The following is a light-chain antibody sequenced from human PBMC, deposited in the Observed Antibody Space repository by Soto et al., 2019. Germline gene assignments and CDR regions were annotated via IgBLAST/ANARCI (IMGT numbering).Light chain of an antibody. J-gene: IGKJ1*01. CDR1: QSVSIW. V-gene: IGKV1-5*01. CDR2: GAS. Sequence: DIQMTQSPSTLSASVGDRVTFTCRASQSVSIWLAWYQQKPGKAPKLLISGASTLESGVPSRFSGSGSGTVFTLTISSLQPDDFATYYCQQYKNYLTFGQGTKVEIK. CDR3: QQYKNYLT.